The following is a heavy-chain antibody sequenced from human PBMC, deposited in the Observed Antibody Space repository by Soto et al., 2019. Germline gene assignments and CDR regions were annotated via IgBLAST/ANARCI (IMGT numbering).Heavy chain of an antibody. CDR3: ARDQLEGNWFDP. Sequence: QLQLQESGSGLVRPSQTLSLTCAVSGGSISSGGYSCNWIRQPPGKGPEGIWYIYHSGSTLYNPSLKSRVTISVDKSKNQFSLKLSSVTAADTAVYYCARDQLEGNWFDPWGQGTLVTVSS. J-gene: IGHJ5*02. V-gene: IGHV4-30-2*01. D-gene: IGHD1-1*01. CDR2: IYHSGST. CDR1: GGSISSGGYS.